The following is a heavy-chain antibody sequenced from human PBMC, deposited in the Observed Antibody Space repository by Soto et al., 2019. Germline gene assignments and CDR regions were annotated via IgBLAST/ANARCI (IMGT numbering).Heavy chain of an antibody. D-gene: IGHD3-9*01. J-gene: IGHJ4*02. CDR3: ASRALLRYFDY. V-gene: IGHV4-34*01. CDR2: INHSGST. CDR1: GGSFSGYY. Sequence: SETLSLTCAVYGGSFSGYYWSWIRQPPGKGLEWIGEINHSGSTNYNPSLKSRVTISVDTSKNQFSLKLSSVTAADTAVYYCASRALLRYFDYWGQGTLVTVSS.